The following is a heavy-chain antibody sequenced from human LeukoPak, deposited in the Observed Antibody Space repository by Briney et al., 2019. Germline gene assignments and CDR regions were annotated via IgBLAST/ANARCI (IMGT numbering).Heavy chain of an antibody. CDR2: INPNSGGT. CDR3: ARGAEVWFGELFPKGYMDV. Sequence: WASVTVSCKASGYTFTGYYMHWVRQAPGQGLEWMGWINPNSGGTNYAQKFQGRVTMTRDTSISTAYMELSRLRSDDTAVYYCARGAEVWFGELFPKGYMDVWGKGTTVTISS. D-gene: IGHD3-10*01. CDR1: GYTFTGYY. V-gene: IGHV1-2*02. J-gene: IGHJ6*03.